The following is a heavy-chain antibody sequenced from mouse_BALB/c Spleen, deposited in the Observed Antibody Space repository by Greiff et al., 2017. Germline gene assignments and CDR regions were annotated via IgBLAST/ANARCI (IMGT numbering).Heavy chain of an antibody. Sequence: EVKLLESGPGLVKPSQSLSLTCTVTGYSITSDYAWYWIRQCPGNKLEWMGYISYSGSTSSNPTLKSRIFITRVTSKNQFFLQLNSVTTEDTATYYCAKEGHYCGYESMDYWGQGTSVTVSS. J-gene: IGHJ4*01. D-gene: IGHD1-2*01. V-gene: IGHV3-2*02. CDR1: GYSITSDYA. CDR3: AKEGHYCGYESMDY. CDR2: ISYSGST.